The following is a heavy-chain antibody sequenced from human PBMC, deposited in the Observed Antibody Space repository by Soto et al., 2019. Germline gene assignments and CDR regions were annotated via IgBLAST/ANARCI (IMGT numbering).Heavy chain of an antibody. CDR2: IYDSGYT. V-gene: IGHV4-59*08. CDR3: ARHPTGLWFGDGPDS. D-gene: IGHD3-10*01. Sequence: SETLSLTCTVSGGSLTTYYLGWIRQPPGKGLEWIGNIYDSGYTYYSPSLQSRLTIAVNTSKNQFSLKLRAVTAADTAVYYCARHPTGLWFGDGPDSWGPGTLVTVSS. J-gene: IGHJ4*02. CDR1: GGSLTTYY.